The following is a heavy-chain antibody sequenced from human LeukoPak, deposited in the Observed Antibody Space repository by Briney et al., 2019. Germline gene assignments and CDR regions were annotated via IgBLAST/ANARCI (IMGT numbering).Heavy chain of an antibody. J-gene: IGHJ1*01. D-gene: IGHD3-10*01. CDR1: GGSFSGYY. Sequence: SETLSLTCAVYGGSFSGYYWSWIRQPPGKGLEWIGEINHSGSTNYNPSLKSRVTISVDTSKNQFYLKLSSVTAADTAVYYCARVVTMVRGVIRYFQHWGQGTLVTVSS. V-gene: IGHV4-34*01. CDR2: INHSGST. CDR3: ARVVTMVRGVIRYFQH.